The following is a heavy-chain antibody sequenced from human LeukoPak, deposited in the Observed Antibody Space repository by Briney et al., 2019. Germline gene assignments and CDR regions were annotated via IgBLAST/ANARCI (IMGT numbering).Heavy chain of an antibody. CDR3: ARHPSYDSSGYYQNTIDY. D-gene: IGHD3-22*01. CDR1: GFTFSSYA. V-gene: IGHV3-48*04. J-gene: IGHJ4*02. CDR2: ISSSGSTI. Sequence: QPGGSLRLSCAASGFTFSSYAMSWVRQAPGKGLEWVSAISSSGSTIYYADSVKGRFTISRDNAKNSLYLQMNSLRAEDTAVYYCARHPSYDSSGYYQNTIDYWGQGTLVTVSS.